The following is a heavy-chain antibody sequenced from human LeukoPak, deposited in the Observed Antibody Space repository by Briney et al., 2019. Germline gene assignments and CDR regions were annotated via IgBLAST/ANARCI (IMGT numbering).Heavy chain of an antibody. Sequence: GGSLRLSCAASGFTFSAYWMTWVRQAPGKGLEWVSNIKTDRSLTYYMDSVKGRFTISRDKATNYLSLQLGSLRDENTGVYYCARASMGGRNYHLDPWGQGTLVIVSS. CDR3: ARASMGGRNYHLDP. J-gene: IGHJ5*02. CDR1: GFTFSAYW. V-gene: IGHV3-7*01. CDR2: IKTDRSLT. D-gene: IGHD1-7*01.